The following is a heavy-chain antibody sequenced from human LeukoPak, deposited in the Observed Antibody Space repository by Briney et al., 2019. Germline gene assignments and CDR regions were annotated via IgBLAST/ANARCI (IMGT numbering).Heavy chain of an antibody. CDR1: GFTFSSYA. CDR3: AQDRKYSSDWYGGGD. J-gene: IGHJ4*02. Sequence: GGSLRLSCVASGFTFSSYAMTWVRQAPGRGLEWVSAISGSGSSTDYADSVKGRFTSSRDNSKNTLYLQMNSLRDEDTSVYHCAQDRKYSSDWYGGGDWGQGTLVTVSS. CDR2: ISGSGSST. V-gene: IGHV3-23*01. D-gene: IGHD6-19*01.